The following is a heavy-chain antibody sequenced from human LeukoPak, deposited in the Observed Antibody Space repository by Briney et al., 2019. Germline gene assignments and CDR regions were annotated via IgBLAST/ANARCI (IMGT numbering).Heavy chain of an antibody. CDR2: IGPHSTFT. Sequence: ASVTVSCKSSGFTFTDRYIHWVRQAPGQGLEWMGYIGPHSTFTSSPQEFQGRVTMTRDTSISTAYMELSRLRSDDTAVYYCARVESRYGDYDYWGQGTLVTVSS. V-gene: IGHV1-2*02. CDR1: GFTFTDRY. J-gene: IGHJ4*02. CDR3: ARVESRYGDYDY. D-gene: IGHD4-17*01.